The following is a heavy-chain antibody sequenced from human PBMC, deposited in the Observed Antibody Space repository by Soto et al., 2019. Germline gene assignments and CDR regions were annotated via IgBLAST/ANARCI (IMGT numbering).Heavy chain of an antibody. Sequence: PSETLSLTCTVSGGSISSGGYYWSWIRQHPGKGLEWIGYIYYSGSTYYNPSLKSRVTISVDTSKNQFSLKLSSVTAADTAVYYCARADLYYYGSGRHPDTINFDYWGQGTLVTVSS. CDR2: IYYSGST. CDR1: GGSISSGGYY. J-gene: IGHJ4*02. V-gene: IGHV4-31*03. CDR3: ARADLYYYGSGRHPDTINFDY. D-gene: IGHD3-10*01.